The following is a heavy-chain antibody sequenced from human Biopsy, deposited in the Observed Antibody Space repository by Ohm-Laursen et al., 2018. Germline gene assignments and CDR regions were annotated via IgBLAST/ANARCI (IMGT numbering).Heavy chain of an antibody. Sequence: ASVKVSCKASGYTFNDYYIHWVRQSPGQGLEWMGWVNPNSGATNSAEQFRGRVTLTRDTSISAVYFELRRLKSDDAAVYFCARDRMTDVFGGPTRTDVFDSWGQGTPVTVSS. CDR3: ARDRMTDVFGGPTRTDVFDS. V-gene: IGHV1-2*02. J-gene: IGHJ4*02. CDR2: VNPNSGAT. D-gene: IGHD3-10*01. CDR1: GYTFNDYY.